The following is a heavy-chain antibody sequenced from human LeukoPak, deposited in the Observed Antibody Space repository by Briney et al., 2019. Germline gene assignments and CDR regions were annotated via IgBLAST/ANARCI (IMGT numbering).Heavy chain of an antibody. Sequence: SETLSLTCAVYGGSFSGYYWSWIRQPPGKGLEWIGEINHSGSTNYNPSLKSRVTISVDTSKNQFSLKLSSVTAADTAVYYCARGRRPRYQLLLRDWFDPWGQGTLVTVSS. J-gene: IGHJ5*02. CDR2: INHSGST. CDR3: ARGRRPRYQLLLRDWFDP. CDR1: GGSFSGYY. D-gene: IGHD2-2*01. V-gene: IGHV4-34*01.